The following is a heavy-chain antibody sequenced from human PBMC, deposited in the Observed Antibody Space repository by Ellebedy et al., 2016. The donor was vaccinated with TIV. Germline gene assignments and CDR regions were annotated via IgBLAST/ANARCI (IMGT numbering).Heavy chain of an antibody. V-gene: IGHV3-53*01. CDR2: IYGGGTI. CDR3: ARPTVPATICGACGMDV. Sequence: GESLKISCAASGFTVSSNFMTLVRQAPGKGLEWVSVIYGGGTIRYADSVKGRFTISRDNSKNTVDLQMNSLRAEDTTVYYCARPTVPATICGACGMDVWGQGTTVIVSS. CDR1: GFTVSSNF. D-gene: IGHD2-2*01. J-gene: IGHJ6*02.